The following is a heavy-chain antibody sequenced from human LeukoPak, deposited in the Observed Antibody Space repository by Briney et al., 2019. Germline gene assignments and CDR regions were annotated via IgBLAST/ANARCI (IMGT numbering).Heavy chain of an antibody. CDR1: GGSISSYY. V-gene: IGHV4-59*01. J-gene: IGHJ5*02. Sequence: PSETLSLTCTVSGGSISSYYWSWIRQPPGKGLEWIGYIYYSGSTNYNPSLKSRVTISVDTSKNQFSLKLSSVTAADTAVYYCARVRDSSGWYGDNWFDPWGQGTLVTVSS. CDR3: ARVRDSSGWYGDNWFDP. CDR2: IYYSGST. D-gene: IGHD6-19*01.